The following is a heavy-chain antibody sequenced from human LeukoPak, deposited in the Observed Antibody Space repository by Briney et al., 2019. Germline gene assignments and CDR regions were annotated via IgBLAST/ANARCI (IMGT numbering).Heavy chain of an antibody. CDR1: GGSISSYH. D-gene: IGHD3-10*01. V-gene: IGHV4-59*01. CDR3: ARAYYYGWGSYAFDI. Sequence: SETLSLTCTVSGGSISSYHWSWIRQPAGKGLEWIGYIYYSGSTNHNPSLKSRVTISVDTSQNQFSLKLSAVTAADTAVYYCARAYYYGWGSYAFDIWGQGTMVTVSS. J-gene: IGHJ3*02. CDR2: IYYSGST.